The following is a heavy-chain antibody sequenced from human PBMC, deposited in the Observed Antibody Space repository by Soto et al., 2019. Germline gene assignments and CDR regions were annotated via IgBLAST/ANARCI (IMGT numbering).Heavy chain of an antibody. J-gene: IGHJ6*02. Sequence: GSLRLSCAASGFTVSSYAMSWVRQAPGKGLEWVSAISGSGGSTYYADSVKGRFTISRDNSKNTLYLQLNSLRAEDTAVYYCAKVMSGYGSGSYYNGYYYCGMDVRGQGTTVTVSS. CDR3: AKVMSGYGSGSYYNGYYYCGMDV. CDR2: ISGSGGST. V-gene: IGHV3-23*01. CDR1: GFTVSSYA. D-gene: IGHD3-10*01.